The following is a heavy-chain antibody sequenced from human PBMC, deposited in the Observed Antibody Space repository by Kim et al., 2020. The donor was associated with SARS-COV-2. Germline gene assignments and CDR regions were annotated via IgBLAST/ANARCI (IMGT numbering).Heavy chain of an antibody. V-gene: IGHV3-43D*03. CDR1: GFGFDAYV. CDR2: INWSGDRI. CDR3: AKVFYSGSYFDGNAFDS. Sequence: GGSLRLSCAASGFGFDAYVMHWVRQFPGKGLQWVARINWSGDRIMYEDSVKVRFTISRDNSKNSLYLHMKSLRIDDTALYFCAKVFYSGSYFDGNAFDSWGEGTQVTV. D-gene: IGHD1-26*01. J-gene: IGHJ4*02.